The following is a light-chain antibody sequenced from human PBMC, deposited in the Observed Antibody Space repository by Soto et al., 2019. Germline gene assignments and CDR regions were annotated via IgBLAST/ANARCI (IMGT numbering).Light chain of an antibody. V-gene: IGLV2-14*01. Sequence: QSVLTQPASVSGSPGQSITISCTGTSSDVGGYNYVSWYQQHPGKAPKLMIYDVSNRPSGVSNRFSGSKSGNTASLTISGLQAEEEADYYCSSYTSISTLVFGGGTKLTVL. CDR1: SSDVGGYNY. CDR3: SSYTSISTLV. CDR2: DVS. J-gene: IGLJ2*01.